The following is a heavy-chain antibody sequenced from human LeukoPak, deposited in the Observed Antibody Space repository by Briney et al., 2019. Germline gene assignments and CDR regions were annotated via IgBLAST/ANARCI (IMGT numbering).Heavy chain of an antibody. D-gene: IGHD5-18*01. CDR3: ARSIQLWSQYYFDY. CDR2: IYPGDSDA. J-gene: IGHJ4*02. V-gene: IGHV5-51*01. Sequence: GESLKISCKSSGYSFTRYWIGWVRQMPGKGLEWMGIIYPGDSDATYSPSFQGQVTISADKSISTAYLQWSSLKASDTAMYYCARSIQLWSQYYFDYWGQGTLVTVSS. CDR1: GYSFTRYW.